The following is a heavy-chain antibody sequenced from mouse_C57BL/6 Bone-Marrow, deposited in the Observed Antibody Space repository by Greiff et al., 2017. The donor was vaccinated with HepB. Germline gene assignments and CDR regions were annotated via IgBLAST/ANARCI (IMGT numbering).Heavy chain of an antibody. V-gene: IGHV5-17*01. CDR1: GFTFSDYG. D-gene: IGHD2-4*01. CDR3: ARLRRAWFAY. CDR2: ISSGSSTI. Sequence: EVNVVESGGGLVKPGGSLKLSCAASGFTFSDYGMHWVRQAPEKGLEWGAYISSGSSTIYYADTVKGRFTISRDNAKNTLFLQMTSLRSEDTAMYYCARLRRAWFAYWGQGTLVTVSA. J-gene: IGHJ3*01.